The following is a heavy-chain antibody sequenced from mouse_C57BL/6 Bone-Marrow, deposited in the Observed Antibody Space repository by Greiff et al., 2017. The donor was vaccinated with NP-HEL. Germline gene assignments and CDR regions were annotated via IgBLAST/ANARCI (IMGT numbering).Heavy chain of an antibody. J-gene: IGHJ4*01. CDR1: GFTFSDYG. Sequence: DVKLVESGGGLVKPGGSLKLSCAASGFTFSDYGMHWVRQAPEKGLEWVAYISSGSSTIYYADTVKGRFTISRDNAKNTLFLQMTSLRSEDTAMYYCARMRWLLREAMDYWGQGTSVTVSS. CDR3: ARMRWLLREAMDY. CDR2: ISSGSSTI. V-gene: IGHV5-17*01. D-gene: IGHD2-3*01.